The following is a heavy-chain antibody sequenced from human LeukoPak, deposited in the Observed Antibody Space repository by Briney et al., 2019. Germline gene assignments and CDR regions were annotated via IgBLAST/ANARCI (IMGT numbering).Heavy chain of an antibody. CDR1: GGSISSSSYY. CDR2: IYYSGST. D-gene: IGHD5-12*01. J-gene: IGHJ5*02. CDR3: ARGCTGYSGYAGFDP. Sequence: PSETLSLTCTVPGGSISSSSYYWGWIRQPPGKGLEWIGSIYYSGSTYYNPSLKSRVTISVDTSKNQFSLKLSSVTAADTAVYYCARGCTGYSGYAGFDPWGQGTLVTVSS. V-gene: IGHV4-39*01.